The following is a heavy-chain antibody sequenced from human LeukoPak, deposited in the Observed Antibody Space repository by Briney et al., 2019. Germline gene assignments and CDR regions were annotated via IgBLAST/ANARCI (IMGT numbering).Heavy chain of an antibody. J-gene: IGHJ4*02. D-gene: IGHD3-10*01. CDR1: GYTFTSYG. CDR3: ARAYYYGSGSYYRPPGDY. Sequence: ASVRVSCKASGYTFTSYGISWVRQAPGQGLEWMGWISAYNGNTNYAQRLQGRVTMTTDTSTSTAYMELRSLRSDDTAVYYCARAYYYGSGSYYRPPGDYWGQGTLVTVSS. CDR2: ISAYNGNT. V-gene: IGHV1-18*01.